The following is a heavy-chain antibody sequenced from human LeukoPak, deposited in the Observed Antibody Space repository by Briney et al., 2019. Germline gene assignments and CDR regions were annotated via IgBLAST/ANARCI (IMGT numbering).Heavy chain of an antibody. J-gene: IGHJ4*02. V-gene: IGHV3-9*01. CDR3: ARDLGYCTNGVCHTRFDY. Sequence: GRSLRLSCAASGFTFDDYAMHWVRQAPGKGLEWVSGISWNSGSIGYADSVKGQFSISRDNTKGSLFLQLSSLRAEDTAVYYCARDLGYCTNGVCHTRFDYWGQGTLVAVSS. CDR2: ISWNSGSI. D-gene: IGHD2-8*01. CDR1: GFTFDDYA.